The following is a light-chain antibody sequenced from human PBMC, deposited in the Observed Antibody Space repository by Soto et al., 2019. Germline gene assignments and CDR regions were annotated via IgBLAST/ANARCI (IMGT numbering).Light chain of an antibody. CDR3: SSTTSSSTVV. CDR2: DVS. J-gene: IGLJ2*01. Sequence: QSVLTQPASVSGSPGQSVTISCTGTSSDVGRYNYVSWYQQHPGKAPKLMIYDVSNRPSGVSNRFSGSRSGNTASLTISGLQAEDEAHYYCSSTTSSSTVVFGGGTKVTVL. V-gene: IGLV2-14*01. CDR1: SSDVGRYNY.